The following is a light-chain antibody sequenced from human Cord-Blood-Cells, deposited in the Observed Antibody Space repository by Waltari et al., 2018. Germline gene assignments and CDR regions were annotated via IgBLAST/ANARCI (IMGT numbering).Light chain of an antibody. Sequence: QSVLTQPPSVSGAPGQRVTISCPGRSSHIGAGYDVHWYQQLPGTAPKLLIYGNSNRPSGVPDRFSGSKSGTSASLAITGLQAEDEADYYCQSYDSSLSGWVFGGGTKLTVL. CDR3: QSYDSSLSGWV. CDR1: SSHIGAGYD. V-gene: IGLV1-40*01. CDR2: GNS. J-gene: IGLJ3*02.